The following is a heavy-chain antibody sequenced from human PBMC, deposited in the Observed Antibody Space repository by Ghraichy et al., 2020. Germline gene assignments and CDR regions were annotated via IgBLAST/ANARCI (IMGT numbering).Heavy chain of an antibody. CDR1: GFTFSNYN. CDR3: ARDMRFLEWYFDY. CDR2: ISVSSSTI. D-gene: IGHD3-3*01. J-gene: IGHJ4*02. Sequence: GESLNISCAASGFTFSNYNMNWVRQAPGRGLEWVSYISVSSSTIYYADSVKGRFTISRDNAKNSLYLQMSSLRAEDTAVYYCARDMRFLEWYFDYWGQGTLVTVSS. V-gene: IGHV3-48*01.